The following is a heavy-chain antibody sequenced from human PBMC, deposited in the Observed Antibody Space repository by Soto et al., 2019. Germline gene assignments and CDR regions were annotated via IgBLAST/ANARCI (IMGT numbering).Heavy chain of an antibody. Sequence: FETLSLTWAVFGGNFRGFYWSRIRQSPGKGLEWIGEINHTGSTDYNPSLKSRVTISLDTSKHQFSLKLSSVTAADTAVYYCARCYYHNSVSRPHFDYWGQGTLVTVSS. CDR3: ARCYYHNSVSRPHFDY. D-gene: IGHD3-22*01. V-gene: IGHV4-34*01. J-gene: IGHJ4*02. CDR2: INHTGST. CDR1: GGNFRGFY.